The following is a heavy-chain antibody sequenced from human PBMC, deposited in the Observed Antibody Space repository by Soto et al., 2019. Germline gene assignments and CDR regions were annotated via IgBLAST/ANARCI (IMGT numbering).Heavy chain of an antibody. CDR2: IYAGGNT. CDR1: GTTVSSSY. J-gene: IGHJ4*02. CDR3: ALVWSGYLDH. V-gene: IGHV3-66*01. Sequence: EVQLVQSGGGVVPPGGSLRLSCAVSGTTVSSSYMSWVRQAAGKGLEWVSVIYAGGNTHYSDSVKGRFTVSRDTPNNTLHLQMNDLRAEDAAIYYCALVWSGYLDHWGPGALVTVSS. D-gene: IGHD3-3*01.